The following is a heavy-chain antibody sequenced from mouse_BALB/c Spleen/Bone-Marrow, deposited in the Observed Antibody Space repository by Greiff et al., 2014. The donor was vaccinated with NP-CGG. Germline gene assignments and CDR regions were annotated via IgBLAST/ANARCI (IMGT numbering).Heavy chain of an antibody. Sequence: VQLQQPGPELVKPGASVKMSCKASGYTFTDYYMDWVKQSHGESFEWIGRVNPYNGGTSYNQKFKGKATLTVDKSSSTAYMELNSLTSEDSAVYYGARGIYYGNYFDYWGQGTTLTVSS. CDR1: GYTFTDYY. J-gene: IGHJ2*01. CDR3: ARGIYYGNYFDY. CDR2: VNPYNGGT. D-gene: IGHD2-1*01. V-gene: IGHV1-19*01.